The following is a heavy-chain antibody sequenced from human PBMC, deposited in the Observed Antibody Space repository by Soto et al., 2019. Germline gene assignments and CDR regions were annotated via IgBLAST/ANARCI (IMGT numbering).Heavy chain of an antibody. CDR2: VYYNGFT. CDR3: ARMGDFWSGPGELDP. J-gene: IGHJ5*02. V-gene: IGHV4-39*01. CDR1: GGSISSSSYY. D-gene: IGHD3-3*01. Sequence: SETLSLTCTVSGGSISSSSYYWGWIRQSPGKGLEWIGSVYYNGFTYYNPSLKSRVTISVDTSKNQFSLKLTSVTAADTAVYYCARMGDFWSGPGELDPWGQGTLVTVSS.